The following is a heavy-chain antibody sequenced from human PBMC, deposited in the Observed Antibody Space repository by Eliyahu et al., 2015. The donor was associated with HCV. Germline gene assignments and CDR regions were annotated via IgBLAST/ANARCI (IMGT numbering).Heavy chain of an antibody. CDR2: ISXSGXST. CDR3: AKDLYNSIEFGYYFDD. V-gene: IGHV3-23*01. Sequence: EVQLLESGGGLVQPGGSLRLSCEASAFTFSXXAMSWVRQAPGKGLEWVSVISXSGXSTFDADSVKGRFTISRDNSKNTLYLQMNSXRAEDTALYYCAKDLYNSIEFGYYFDDWGQGTLVTVSS. D-gene: IGHD2/OR15-2a*01. CDR1: AFTFSXXA. J-gene: IGHJ4*02.